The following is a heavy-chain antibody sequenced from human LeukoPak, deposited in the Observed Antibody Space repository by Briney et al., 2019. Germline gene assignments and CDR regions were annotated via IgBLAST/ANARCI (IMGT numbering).Heavy chain of an antibody. Sequence: GGSLRLSCAASGFTFSSYAMSWVRQAPGKGLEWVSAISGSGGSTYYADSVKGRFTISRDNSKNTPYLQMNSLRAEDTAVYYCAKDRGNYGDQRAFDIWGQGTMVTVSS. J-gene: IGHJ3*02. D-gene: IGHD4-17*01. CDR1: GFTFSSYA. CDR3: AKDRGNYGDQRAFDI. V-gene: IGHV3-23*01. CDR2: ISGSGGST.